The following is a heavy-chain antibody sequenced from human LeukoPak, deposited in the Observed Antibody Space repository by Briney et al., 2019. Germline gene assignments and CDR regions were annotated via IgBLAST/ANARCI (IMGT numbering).Heavy chain of an antibody. CDR2: INQDGSEK. CDR3: ARDLPRGLVDY. D-gene: IGHD1-26*01. J-gene: IGHJ4*02. CDR1: GFTLSIYW. V-gene: IGHV3-7*03. Sequence: GSLRLSFAASGFTLSIYWMSWVRQAPGKGLEWVANINQDGSEKYYVDSVKGRFTISRDNAKNSLYLQMNSLRAEDTAVYYCARDLPRGLVDYWGQGTLVTVSS.